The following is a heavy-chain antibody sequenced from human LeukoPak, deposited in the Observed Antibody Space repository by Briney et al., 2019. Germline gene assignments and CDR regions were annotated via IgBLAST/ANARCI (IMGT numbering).Heavy chain of an antibody. V-gene: IGHV1-69*04. CDR3: ARARYSYGRFGYYGIDV. CDR1: GGTFSSYA. D-gene: IGHD5-18*01. J-gene: IGHJ6*02. Sequence: SVKVSCKASGGTFSSYAISWVRQAPGQGLEWMGRIIPILGIANYAQKFQGRVTITADKSTSTAYMELSSLRSEDTAVYYCARARYSYGRFGYYGIDVWGQGTTVTVSS. CDR2: IIPILGIA.